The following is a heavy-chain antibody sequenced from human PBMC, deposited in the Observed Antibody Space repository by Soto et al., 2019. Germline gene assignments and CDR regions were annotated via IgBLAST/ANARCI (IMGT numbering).Heavy chain of an antibody. Sequence: PGGSLRLSCAASGFTFSDYYMSWIRQAPGKGLEWVSYISSSGSTIYYADSVKGRFTISRDNAKNSLYLQMNSLRDEDTAVYYCARDRSYYYDSRGYHDAFDIWGQGTMVTVSS. CDR2: ISSSGSTI. CDR1: GFTFSDYY. D-gene: IGHD3-22*01. J-gene: IGHJ3*02. V-gene: IGHV3-11*04. CDR3: ARDRSYYYDSRGYHDAFDI.